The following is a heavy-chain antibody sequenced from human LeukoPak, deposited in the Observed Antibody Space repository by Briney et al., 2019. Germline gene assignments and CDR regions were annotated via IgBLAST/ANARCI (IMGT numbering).Heavy chain of an antibody. V-gene: IGHV3-21*01. D-gene: IGHD3-9*01. CDR3: ARLADYDILTCYYPGGMDV. CDR2: ISSSSSYI. CDR1: RLPSLSYS. Sequence: GGSLRLSCGAYRLPSLSYSMNWVRQAPGKGLEWVSSISSSSSYIYYADSVKGRFTISRDNAKNSLYLQMNSLRAEHTAVYYCARLADYDILTCYYPGGMDVWGQGTTVTVSS. J-gene: IGHJ6*02.